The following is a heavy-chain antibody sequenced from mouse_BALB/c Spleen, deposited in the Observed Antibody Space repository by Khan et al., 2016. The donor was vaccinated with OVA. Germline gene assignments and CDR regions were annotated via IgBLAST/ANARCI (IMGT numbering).Heavy chain of an antibody. CDR3: ARHQFPLSMDS. V-gene: IGHV2-6-2*01. J-gene: IGHJ4*01. Sequence: QVQLKESGPDLVAPSQSLSITCSVSGFSLTSFAIHWVRQPPGKGLEWLVVILSDGRTTYNSSLKSRLSISKDNSKSQVFLKINSRQTDDTAMYYCARHQFPLSMDSWGQGTSVTVSS. CDR2: ILSDGRT. CDR1: GFSLTSFA.